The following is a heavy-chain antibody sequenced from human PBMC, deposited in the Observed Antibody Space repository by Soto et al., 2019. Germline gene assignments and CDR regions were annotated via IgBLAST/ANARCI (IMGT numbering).Heavy chain of an antibody. V-gene: IGHV4-30-4*01. D-gene: IGHD3-3*01. CDR3: ARAPVGLDTISYFDY. CDR2: IYNGGST. J-gene: IGHJ4*02. CDR1: GDSVSSVGFH. Sequence: LSLTCTVSGDSVSSVGFHWAWLRRPPGKGLEWIGYIYNGGSTYYRPSLESRMHMSLDATRSHYSLRLTSVTAADTAVYFCARAPVGLDTISYFDYWGQGKLVTVSS.